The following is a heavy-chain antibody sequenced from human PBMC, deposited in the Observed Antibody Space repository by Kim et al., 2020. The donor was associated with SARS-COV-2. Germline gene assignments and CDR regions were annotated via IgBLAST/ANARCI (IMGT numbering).Heavy chain of an antibody. CDR2: EK. CDR3: ARGRPYHFDF. D-gene: IGHD2-2*02. V-gene: IGHV3-7*01. J-gene: IGHJ4*02. Sequence: EKYYVDSVKGRFTISRDNAKNSLYLQMDSLRAEDRAVYYCARGRPYHFDFCGQGTLVTVSS.